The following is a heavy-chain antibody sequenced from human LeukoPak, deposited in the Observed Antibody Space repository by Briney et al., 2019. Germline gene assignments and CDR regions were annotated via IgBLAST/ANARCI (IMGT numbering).Heavy chain of an antibody. CDR3: ARGRSSTSRRKERSRPYYYGMDV. V-gene: IGHV4-34*01. D-gene: IGHD2-2*01. CDR1: GGSFSGYY. CDR2: INHSGST. Sequence: PSETLSLTCAVYGGSFSGYYWSWIRHPPGKGREWVGEINHSGSTNYNPSLKSRVTISVDTSKNQFPLKLSSVTAADTAVYYCARGRSSTSRRKERSRPYYYGMDVWGKGTTVTVSS. J-gene: IGHJ6*04.